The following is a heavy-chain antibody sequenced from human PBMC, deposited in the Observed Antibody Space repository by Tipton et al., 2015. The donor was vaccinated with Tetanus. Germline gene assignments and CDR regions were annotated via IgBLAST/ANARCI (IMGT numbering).Heavy chain of an antibody. CDR2: IYYSGST. Sequence: TLSLTCTVSGGSVGSGSYYWSWIRQPPGKGLEWIGYIYYSGSTNYNPSLKSRVTISVDTSKNQFSLKLSSVTAADTAVYYCARGDIVVVVAATVYYYYGMDVWGQGTTVTVSS. CDR3: ARGDIVVVVAATVYYYYGMDV. V-gene: IGHV4-61*01. J-gene: IGHJ6*02. D-gene: IGHD2-15*01. CDR1: GGSVGSGSYY.